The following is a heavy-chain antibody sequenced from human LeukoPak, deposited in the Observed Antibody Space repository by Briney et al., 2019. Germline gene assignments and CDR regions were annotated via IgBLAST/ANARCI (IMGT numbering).Heavy chain of an antibody. CDR3: ARGPRIAAAE. J-gene: IGHJ3*01. CDR2: IYYSGST. Sequence: SETLSLTCTVSGGSISSYYWSWIRQPPGKGLEWIGYIYYSGSTNYNPSLRSRVTISVDTSKNQFSLKLSSVTAADTAVYYCARGPRIAAAEWGQGTMVTVSS. D-gene: IGHD6-13*01. V-gene: IGHV4-59*01. CDR1: GGSISSYY.